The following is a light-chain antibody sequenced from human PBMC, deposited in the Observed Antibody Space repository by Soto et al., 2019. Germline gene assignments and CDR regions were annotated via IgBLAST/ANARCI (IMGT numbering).Light chain of an antibody. J-gene: IGKJ3*01. CDR3: KNYDHFPPFT. V-gene: IGKV1-33*01. Sequence: DIQMTQSPSSLSASVGDRVTITCQASQDIRKYLSWYQQKPGKAPKLLIYGASYLETGVPSRFSGSGYGTDFTSTISRLQQEDIATYYCKNYDHFPPFTFGPGTKVAIK. CDR1: QDIRKY. CDR2: GAS.